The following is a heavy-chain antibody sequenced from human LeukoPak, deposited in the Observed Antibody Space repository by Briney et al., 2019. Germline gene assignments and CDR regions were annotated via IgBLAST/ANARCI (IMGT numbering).Heavy chain of an antibody. J-gene: IGHJ6*02. CDR3: ARVLLWFGENYYYGMGV. D-gene: IGHD3-10*01. CDR1: GGSFSGYY. V-gene: IGHV4-34*01. Sequence: SETLSLTCAVYGGSFSGYYWSWIRQPPGKGLEWIGEINHSGSTNYNPSLKSRVTISVDTSKNQFSLKLSSVTAADTAVYYCARVLLWFGENYYYGMGVWGQGTTVTVSS. CDR2: INHSGST.